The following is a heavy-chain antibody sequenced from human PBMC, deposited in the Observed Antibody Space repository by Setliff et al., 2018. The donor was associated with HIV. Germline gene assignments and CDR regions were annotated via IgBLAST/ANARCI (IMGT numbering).Heavy chain of an antibody. J-gene: IGHJ6*03. D-gene: IGHD3-9*01. Sequence: SETLSLTCTVSGDSIHSVTSYWGWFRQSPGKGLEWIGTIYYTGYTFNNPSLTSRVTMSVDTSKSQFSLKLQSVTAADTAIYYCARHTAVNVSPSGLGYYYIDVWGKGTAVTVSS. CDR2: IYYTGYT. V-gene: IGHV4-39*01. CDR3: ARHTAVNVSPSGLGYYYIDV. CDR1: GDSIHSVTSY.